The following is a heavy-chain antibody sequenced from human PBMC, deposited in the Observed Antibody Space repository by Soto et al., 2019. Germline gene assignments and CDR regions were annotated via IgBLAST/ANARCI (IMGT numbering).Heavy chain of an antibody. Sequence: SVKVSCKASGGTFSSYAISWVRQAPGQGLEWMGGIIPIFGTANYAQKFQGRVTITADESTSTAYMELSSLRSEDTAVYYCARDRYSGYDYGYWGQGTLVTVSS. CDR2: IIPIFGTA. CDR3: ARDRYSGYDYGY. J-gene: IGHJ4*02. D-gene: IGHD5-12*01. V-gene: IGHV1-69*13. CDR1: GGTFSSYA.